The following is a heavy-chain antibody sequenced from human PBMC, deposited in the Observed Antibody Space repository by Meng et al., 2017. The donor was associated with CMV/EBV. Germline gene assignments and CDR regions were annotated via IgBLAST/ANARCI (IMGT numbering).Heavy chain of an antibody. D-gene: IGHD3-3*01. CDR3: ARKNLEWLDAFDI. CDR1: GGSFSGYY. V-gene: IGHV4-34*01. Sequence: SETLSLTCAVYGGSFSGYYWSWIRQPPGKGLEWIGEINHSGSTNYNPSLKSRVTISVDTSKNQFSLKLSSVTAADTAVYYCARKNLEWLDAFDIWGQGTMVTVSS. CDR2: INHSGST. J-gene: IGHJ3*02.